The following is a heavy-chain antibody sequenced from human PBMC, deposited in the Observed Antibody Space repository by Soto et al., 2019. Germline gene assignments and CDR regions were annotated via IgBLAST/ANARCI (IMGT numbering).Heavy chain of an antibody. V-gene: IGHV3-23*01. CDR3: AKDSGDGYYDSSGYSD. D-gene: IGHD3-22*01. CDR2: ISGSGGST. J-gene: IGHJ4*02. CDR1: GFTFSSYA. Sequence: PGGSLRLSCAASGFTFSSYAMSWVRQAPGKGLEWVSAISGSGGSTYYAGSVKGRFTISRDNSKNTLYLQMNSLRAEDTAVYYCAKDSGDGYYDSSGYSDWGQGTLVTVSS.